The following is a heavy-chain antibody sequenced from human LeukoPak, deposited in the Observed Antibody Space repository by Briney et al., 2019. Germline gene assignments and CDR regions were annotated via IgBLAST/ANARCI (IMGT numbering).Heavy chain of an antibody. CDR3: ARGGTGYSSSWYVYYYYYMDV. J-gene: IGHJ6*03. V-gene: IGHV3-53*01. CDR2: IYSGGST. Sequence: GGSLRLSCAASGFTVSSNYMSWVSQAPGKGLEWVSVIYSGGSTYYADSVKGRFTISRDNSKNTLYLQMNSLRAEDTAVYYCARGGTGYSSSWYVYYYYYMDVWGKGTTVTVSS. D-gene: IGHD6-13*01. CDR1: GFTVSSNY.